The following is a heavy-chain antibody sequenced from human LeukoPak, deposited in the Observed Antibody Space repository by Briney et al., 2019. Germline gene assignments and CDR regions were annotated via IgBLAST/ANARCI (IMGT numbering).Heavy chain of an antibody. CDR2: IGGSGDYT. J-gene: IGHJ4*02. Sequence: GRSLRLSCVASGFTFRTYGMSWVRQAPGKGLEWVSGIGGSGDYTYYADYVKGRFTISRDKSKNTLYLQMNSLRAEDTAVYYCAKDRQQLANLDYWGQGTLVTVS. CDR1: GFTFRTYG. CDR3: AKDRQQLANLDY. D-gene: IGHD6-13*01. V-gene: IGHV3-23*01.